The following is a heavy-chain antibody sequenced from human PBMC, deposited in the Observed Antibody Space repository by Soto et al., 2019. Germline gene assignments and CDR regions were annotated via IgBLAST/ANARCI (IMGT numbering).Heavy chain of an antibody. Sequence: GXSVKTSIKASGYTFTSYYIHWVRQAPGQGPEWMGIINPSGGSTSYAQKFQGRVTMTRDTSTSTVYMELSSLRSEYTAVYYCARVDRRGAARPPDYWGQGCLVTVSS. CDR2: INPSGGST. CDR3: ARVDRRGAARPPDY. CDR1: GYTFTSYY. V-gene: IGHV1-46*01. J-gene: IGHJ4*02. D-gene: IGHD6-6*01.